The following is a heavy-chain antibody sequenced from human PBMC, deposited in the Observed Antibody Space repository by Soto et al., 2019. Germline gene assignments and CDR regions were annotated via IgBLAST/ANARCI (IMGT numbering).Heavy chain of an antibody. V-gene: IGHV4-4*02. CDR2: IYHSGST. CDR1: GGSISSSNW. J-gene: IGHJ4*02. Sequence: SETLSLTCAVSGGSISSSNWWSWVRQPPGKGLEWIGEIYHSGSTNYNPSLNSRVTISVDKSKNQFSLKLSSVTAADTAVYYCARKEVRYSSGWTCLDYWGQGTLVTVSS. D-gene: IGHD6-19*01. CDR3: ARKEVRYSSGWTCLDY.